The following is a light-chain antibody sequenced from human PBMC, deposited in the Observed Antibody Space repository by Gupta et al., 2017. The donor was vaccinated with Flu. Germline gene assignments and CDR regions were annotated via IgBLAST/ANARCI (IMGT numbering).Light chain of an antibody. V-gene: IGKV3-11*01. Sequence: EIVLTQSPATLSLSPGERATLSCRASQSVSSYLAWYQQKPGQIPRLLIYDASNRATGIPARFSGSGSGTDFTLTISSREPEDFAVYYCRQRGNWPPHTFGQGTKLEIK. CDR3: RQRGNWPPHT. J-gene: IGKJ2*01. CDR1: QSVSSY. CDR2: DAS.